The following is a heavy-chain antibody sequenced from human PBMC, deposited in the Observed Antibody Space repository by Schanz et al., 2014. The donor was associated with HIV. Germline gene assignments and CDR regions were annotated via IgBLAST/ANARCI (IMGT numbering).Heavy chain of an antibody. D-gene: IGHD3-3*01. CDR1: GFTFSSYW. Sequence: QVQLVESGGGVVQPGRSLRLSCAASGFTFSSYWMHWVRQAPGKGLQWVAVISYDGSNRYYTDSVKGRFTISRDNSKNTLYLQMNSLRAEDTAVYYCARGWTGYYTSFDYWGQGTLVTVSS. CDR3: ARGWTGYYTSFDY. J-gene: IGHJ4*02. CDR2: ISYDGSNR. V-gene: IGHV3-30*03.